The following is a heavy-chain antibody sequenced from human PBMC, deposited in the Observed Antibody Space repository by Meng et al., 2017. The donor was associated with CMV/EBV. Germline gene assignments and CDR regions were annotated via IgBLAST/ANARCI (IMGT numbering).Heavy chain of an antibody. V-gene: IGHV3-7*03. J-gene: IGHJ4*02. D-gene: IGHD5-18*01. CDR2: IKQDGSEK. CDR1: GCTFSRYW. Sequence: SGCTFSRYWMSWGRQAPGKGLEWVANIKQDGSEKYYVDSVKGRFTISRDNAKNSLYLQMNSLRAEDTAVYYCARAHAYSYGSLYYFDYWGQGSLVTVSS. CDR3: ARAHAYSYGSLYYFDY.